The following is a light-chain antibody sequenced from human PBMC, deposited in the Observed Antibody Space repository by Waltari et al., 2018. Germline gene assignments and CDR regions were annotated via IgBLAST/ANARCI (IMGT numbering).Light chain of an antibody. V-gene: IGKV1-17*01. Sequence: IQMTQSTSSLSASVGDRVTINCRASQGIRNDLSWYQLKPGQAPKRLIYAVSTLQDGVPSRFSGSGFGTEFTLTISSLQPEDFATYFCLQYKTYPLTFGGGTRVEIK. CDR1: QGIRND. J-gene: IGKJ4*01. CDR2: AVS. CDR3: LQYKTYPLT.